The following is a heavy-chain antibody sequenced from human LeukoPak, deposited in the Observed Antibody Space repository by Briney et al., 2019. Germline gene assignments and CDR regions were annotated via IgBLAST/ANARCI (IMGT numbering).Heavy chain of an antibody. V-gene: IGHV3-48*01. CDR2: ISGSSNTI. D-gene: IGHD3-10*01. Sequence: GGSLRLSCAASGFTFSDYSMNWVRQAPGKGLQWVSYISGSSNTIYYADSVKGRFTISRDNAKNSLYLQMNSLRAEDTAVYYCARDLAVRDPSPEFDPWGQGTLVTVSS. CDR3: ARDLAVRDPSPEFDP. CDR1: GFTFSDYS. J-gene: IGHJ5*02.